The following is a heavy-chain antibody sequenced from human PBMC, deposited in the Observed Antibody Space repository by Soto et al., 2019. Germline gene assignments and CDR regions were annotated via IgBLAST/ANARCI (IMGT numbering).Heavy chain of an antibody. CDR3: ARFPIIDYGMDV. V-gene: IGHV1-18*01. J-gene: IGHJ6*02. Sequence: VSSVKVSCKASGYTFTSYGITWVRQAPGQGLEWMGWISAYNGNTNYAQKLQGRVTMTTDTSTSTAYMELRSLRSDDTAVYYCARFPIIDYGMDVWGQATTVTVSS. CDR1: GYTFTSYG. D-gene: IGHD3-9*01. CDR2: ISAYNGNT.